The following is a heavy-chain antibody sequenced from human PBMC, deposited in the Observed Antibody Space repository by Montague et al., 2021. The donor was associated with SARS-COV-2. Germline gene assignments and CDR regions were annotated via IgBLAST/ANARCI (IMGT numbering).Heavy chain of an antibody. Sequence: SETLSLTCTVSGGSITGYYWSWLRRSPGKGLEWIAYIYDGGAVNYNPSLGSRVTLSTDTSKNQLSLKVNSVTAADTAVYYCVRDHPYGGPRGAYDIWGQGTLVTVSS. CDR2: IYDGGAV. CDR1: GGSITGYY. J-gene: IGHJ3*02. D-gene: IGHD4-23*01. CDR3: VRDHPYGGPRGAYDI. V-gene: IGHV4-59*01.